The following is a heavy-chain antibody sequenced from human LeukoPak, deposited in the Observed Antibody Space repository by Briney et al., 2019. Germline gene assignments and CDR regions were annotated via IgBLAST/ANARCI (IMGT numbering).Heavy chain of an antibody. D-gene: IGHD3-10*01. CDR1: GFTFDDYA. Sequence: PGRSLRLSCAASGFTFDDYAMHWVRQAPGKGLEWVSGISWNSGSIGYADSVKGRFTISRDNAKNSLYLQMNSLRAEDTALYYCATQRTPYGSGSSYFDYWGQGTLVTVSS. J-gene: IGHJ4*02. CDR3: ATQRTPYGSGSSYFDY. V-gene: IGHV3-9*01. CDR2: ISWNSGSI.